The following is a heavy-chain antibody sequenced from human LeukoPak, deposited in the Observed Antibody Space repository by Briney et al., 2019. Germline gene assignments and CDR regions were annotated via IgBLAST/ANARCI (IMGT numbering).Heavy chain of an antibody. V-gene: IGHV1-2*04. J-gene: IGHJ3*02. CDR1: GYTFTGYY. CDR2: INPNSGGT. D-gene: IGHD6-13*01. CDR3: ARGYSSSWSDAFDI. Sequence: ASVKVSCKASGYTFTGYYMHWVRQAPGQGLEWMGWINPNSGGTNYAQKFQGWVTMTRDTSISTAYMELSRLRSDDTAVYYCARGYSSSWSDAFDIWGQGTMVTLSS.